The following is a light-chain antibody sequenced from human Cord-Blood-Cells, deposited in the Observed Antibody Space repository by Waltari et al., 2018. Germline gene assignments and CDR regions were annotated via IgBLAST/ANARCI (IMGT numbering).Light chain of an antibody. CDR2: DAS. CDR1: QSISSW. Sequence: DIQMTQSPSTLSASVGDRVTITCRASQSISSWLAWYQQKPGKAPKLLIYDASSLESGVPSRFSGRGSETEFTLTLSSLQPDDFATYYCQQYNSYSRTFGQGTKVEIK. CDR3: QQYNSYSRT. J-gene: IGKJ1*01. V-gene: IGKV1-5*01.